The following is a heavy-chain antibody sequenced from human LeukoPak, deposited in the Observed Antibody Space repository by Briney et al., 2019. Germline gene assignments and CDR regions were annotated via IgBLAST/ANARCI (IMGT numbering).Heavy chain of an antibody. CDR2: ISAYNGNT. D-gene: IGHD1-1*01. Sequence: ASVKVSCKASGYTFTSYGISWVRQAPGQGLEWMGWISAYNGNTNYAQNFQGRVTMTWDMSISTAYMEVSRLTSDDTAMFYCARDPPGTTAFDLWGQGTMVTVSS. CDR1: GYTFTSYG. CDR3: ARDPPGTTAFDL. V-gene: IGHV1-18*01. J-gene: IGHJ3*01.